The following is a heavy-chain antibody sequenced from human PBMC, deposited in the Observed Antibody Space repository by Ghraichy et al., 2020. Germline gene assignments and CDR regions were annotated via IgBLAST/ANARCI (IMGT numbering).Heavy chain of an antibody. V-gene: IGHV1-69*13. CDR2: IIPIFGTA. Sequence: SVKVSCKASGGTFSSYAISWVRQAPGQGLEWMGGIIPIFGTANYAQKFQGRVTITADESTSTAYMELSSLRSEDTAVYYCARALDYGDYVAADAFDIWGQGTMVTVSS. D-gene: IGHD4-17*01. CDR1: GGTFSSYA. CDR3: ARALDYGDYVAADAFDI. J-gene: IGHJ3*02.